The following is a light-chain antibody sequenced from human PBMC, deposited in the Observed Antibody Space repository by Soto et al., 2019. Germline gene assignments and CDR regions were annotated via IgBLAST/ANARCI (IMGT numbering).Light chain of an antibody. CDR1: QRISSW. CDR2: AAS. Sequence: DIQMTQSPSFVSASVGDRVTITCRASQRISSWLAWYQQKPGKAPKLLIYAASSLQSDVPSRFSGSGSGTDFTLTISSLQPEDFASYFCQQADSFPWTFGQGTKVEIK. CDR3: QQADSFPWT. V-gene: IGKV1-12*01. J-gene: IGKJ1*01.